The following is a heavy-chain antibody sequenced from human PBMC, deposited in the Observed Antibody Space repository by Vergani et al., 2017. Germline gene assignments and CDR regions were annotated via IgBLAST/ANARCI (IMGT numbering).Heavy chain of an antibody. V-gene: IGHV3-74*03. CDR1: GFSFNSYW. CDR3: ARAGCIESCYMSNWLYS. D-gene: IGHD3-16*02. CDR2: IKSDGSIT. Sequence: DVHLAESGGGFLQPGGSLRLSCSASGFSFNSYWMHWVRQVPGKGLLWVSRIKSDGSITAYADSVKGRFTISRDNAQNTLYLQMNSLRVEDTGVYYCARAGCIESCYMSNWLYSWGQGTLVTVSS. J-gene: IGHJ5*01.